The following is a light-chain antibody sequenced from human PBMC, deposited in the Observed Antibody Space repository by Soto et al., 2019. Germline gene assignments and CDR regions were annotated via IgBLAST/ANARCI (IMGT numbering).Light chain of an antibody. CDR2: EGS. J-gene: IGLJ1*01. CDR3: SSYTSSSTLLYV. V-gene: IGLV2-14*02. CDR1: SSDVGSYNL. Sequence: QSALTQPASVSGSRGQSITISCTGTSSDVGSYNLVSWYQQHPGKAPKLMIYEGSKRPSGVSNRFSGSKSGNTASLTISGLQAEDEADYYCSSYTSSSTLLYVFGTGTKLTVL.